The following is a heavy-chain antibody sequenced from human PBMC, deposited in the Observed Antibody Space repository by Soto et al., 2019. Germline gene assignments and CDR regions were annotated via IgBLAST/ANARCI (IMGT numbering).Heavy chain of an antibody. J-gene: IGHJ4*02. Sequence: EVQLLESGGGLVQPGGSPRLSCAASGFTFSTYGMSWVREAPGKGLEWVSTISDSGYITYYADSVKGRFTISRDNSKNTLYLQMSSLRAEDTAVYYCAKLYGDSALYYFDYWGQGTLVTVSS. D-gene: IGHD4-17*01. CDR3: AKLYGDSALYYFDY. CDR2: ISDSGYIT. CDR1: GFTFSTYG. V-gene: IGHV3-23*01.